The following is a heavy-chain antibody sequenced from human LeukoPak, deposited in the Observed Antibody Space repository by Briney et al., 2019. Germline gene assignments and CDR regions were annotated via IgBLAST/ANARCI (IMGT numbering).Heavy chain of an antibody. CDR3: ASDSRDYGDYARDY. CDR2: INQDGSEK. D-gene: IGHD4-17*01. J-gene: IGHJ4*02. V-gene: IGHV3-7*01. Sequence: GGSLRLSCAASGFTFSSYWMSWVRLAPGKGLEWVANINQDGSEKYYVDSLEGRFTISRDNAKNSLYLQMNSLRAEDTAVYYCASDSRDYGDYARDYWGQGTLVTVSS. CDR1: GFTFSSYW.